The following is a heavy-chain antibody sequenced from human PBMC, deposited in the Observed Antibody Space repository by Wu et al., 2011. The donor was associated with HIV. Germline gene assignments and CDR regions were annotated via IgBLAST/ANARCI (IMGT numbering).Heavy chain of an antibody. CDR1: GGTFSNNA. D-gene: IGHD3-3*01. J-gene: IGHJ6*03. Sequence: QVQLVQSGAEVKKPGSSVRVACKASGGTFSNNAFSWVRQAPGQGLEWVGGIIPIFGTPNYAQKFQGRVTITADKSTSTAYMELSSLRSEDTAVYYCARGIGDFYYYYYYMDVWGKGTTVTVSS. CDR2: IIPIFGTP. V-gene: IGHV1-69*06. CDR3: ARGIGDFYYYYYYMDV.